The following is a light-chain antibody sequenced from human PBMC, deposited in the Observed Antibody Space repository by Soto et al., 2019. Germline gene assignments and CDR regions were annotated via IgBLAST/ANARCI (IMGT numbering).Light chain of an antibody. CDR3: GTWDSGLSGHV. CDR2: DSD. CDR1: NSNIGNNH. Sequence: QSVLTQPPSVSAAPGQKVTISCSGSNSNIGNNHVSWYQHLPGTAPELLIYDSDKRPLGIPDRFSGSKSGTSATLGITGLQTGDEADYYCGTWDSGLSGHVFGTGTKVTVL. J-gene: IGLJ1*01. V-gene: IGLV1-51*01.